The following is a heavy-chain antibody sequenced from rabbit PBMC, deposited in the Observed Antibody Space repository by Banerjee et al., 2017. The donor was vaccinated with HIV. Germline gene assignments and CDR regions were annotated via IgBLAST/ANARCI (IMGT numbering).Heavy chain of an antibody. V-gene: IGHV1S45*01. CDR3: ARDPYVGGAGEALNL. J-gene: IGHJ4*01. Sequence: QEQLVESGGGLVTPGTSLTLTCTASGFSFSSSYWICWVRQAPGKGLEWIGCIYIGSGSGGYTYYASWAKGRFTISKPSSTTVTLQMTSLTAADTATYFCARDPYVGGAGEALNLWGPGTLVTVS. D-gene: IGHD4-2*01. CDR1: GFSFSSSYW. CDR2: IYIGSGSGGYT.